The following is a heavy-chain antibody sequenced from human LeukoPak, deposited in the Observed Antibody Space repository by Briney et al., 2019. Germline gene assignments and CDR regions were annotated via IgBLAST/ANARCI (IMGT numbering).Heavy chain of an antibody. CDR3: ARQSGYSSSWPRYHYYYMDV. D-gene: IGHD6-13*01. J-gene: IGHJ6*03. Sequence: SSETLSLTCTVSGGSISSSSSYWSWIRQPPGKGLEWIGEINHSGSTNYNPSLKSRVTISVDTSKNQFSLKLSSVTAADTAVYYCARQSGYSSSWPRYHYYYMDVWGKGTTVTISS. CDR2: INHSGST. CDR1: GGSISSSSSY. V-gene: IGHV4-39*01.